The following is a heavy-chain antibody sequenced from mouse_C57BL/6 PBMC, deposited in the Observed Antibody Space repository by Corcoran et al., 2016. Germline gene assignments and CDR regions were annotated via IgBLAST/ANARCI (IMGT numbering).Heavy chain of an antibody. Sequence: QIQLVQSGPELKKPGETVKISCKASGYTFTTYGMSWVKLAPGKGLKWMGWINTYSGVPTYADDFKGLFAFSLETSAITAYLQINNLKNEDTATYFCARWGDYDGTFDYWGQGTTLTVSS. CDR3: ARWGDYDGTFDY. D-gene: IGHD2-4*01. J-gene: IGHJ2*01. CDR2: INTYSGVP. CDR1: GYTFTTYG. V-gene: IGHV9-3*01.